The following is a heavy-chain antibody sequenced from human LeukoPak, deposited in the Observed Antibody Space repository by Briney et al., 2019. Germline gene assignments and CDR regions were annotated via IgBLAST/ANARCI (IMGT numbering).Heavy chain of an antibody. CDR2: ISAYNGNT. V-gene: IGHV1-18*01. D-gene: IGHD3-22*01. Sequence: ASVKVSCKASGYTFTSYGISWVRQAPGQGLEWMGWISAYNGNTNYAQKLQGRVTMTTDTSTSTAYMELRSLRSDDTAVYYCARVTVDYYDSRGAFDIWGQGTIVTVSS. CDR1: GYTFTSYG. CDR3: ARVTVDYYDSRGAFDI. J-gene: IGHJ3*02.